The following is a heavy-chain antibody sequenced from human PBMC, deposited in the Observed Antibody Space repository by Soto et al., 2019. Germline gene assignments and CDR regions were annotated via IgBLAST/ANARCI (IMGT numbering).Heavy chain of an antibody. J-gene: IGHJ6*02. V-gene: IGHV3-15*01. D-gene: IGHD2-15*01. CDR2: VKSKTDGGTT. CDR1: GFSFSYAW. Sequence: EVQLVESGGGLVKPGGSLRLSCAASGFSFSYAWMSWVRQAPGKGLEWVGRVKSKTDGGTTDYAAPVKGRLTISRDDSKTTVYLQMNSLKTEDTAVYYCTTDCSGGSCYPGAHYYYYGMDVWGQGTTVTVS. CDR3: TTDCSGGSCYPGAHYYYYGMDV.